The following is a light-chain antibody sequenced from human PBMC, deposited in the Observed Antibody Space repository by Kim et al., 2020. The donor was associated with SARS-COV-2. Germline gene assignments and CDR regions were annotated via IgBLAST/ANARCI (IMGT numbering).Light chain of an antibody. V-gene: IGKV1-5*03. CDR3: QQDKSYPGT. CDR2: KAS. Sequence: SVGDGVNVTGRARESLSSWLGWDQQKPGKAPKLLIYKASTLESGGPSRFGGRESGTEINFTISSRQPDDVATEYCQQDKSYPGTFGGGTKVDIK. J-gene: IGKJ4*02. CDR1: ESLSSW.